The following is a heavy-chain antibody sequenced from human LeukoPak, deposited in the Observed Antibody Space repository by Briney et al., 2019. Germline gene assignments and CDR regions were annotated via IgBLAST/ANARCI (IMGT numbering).Heavy chain of an antibody. D-gene: IGHD6-13*01. Sequence: PSGTLSLTCAVSGGSISSSNWWSWVRQPPGKGLEWIGEIYHSGSTNYNPSLKSRVTISVDTSKNQFSLKLSSVTAADTAVYYCARGVQPGIAIAGWYFDLWGRGTLVTVSS. CDR3: ARGVQPGIAIAGWYFDL. V-gene: IGHV4-4*02. CDR1: GGSISSSNW. J-gene: IGHJ2*01. CDR2: IYHSGST.